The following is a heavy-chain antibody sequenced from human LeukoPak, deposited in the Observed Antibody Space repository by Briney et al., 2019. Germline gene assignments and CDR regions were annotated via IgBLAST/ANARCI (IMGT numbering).Heavy chain of an antibody. CDR2: IRYDGSNK. D-gene: IGHD3-22*01. CDR3: AKSPPITMRISPLDY. CDR1: GFTFSSYG. J-gene: IGHJ4*02. V-gene: IGHV3-30*02. Sequence: SGGSLRLSCAASGFTFSSYGMHWVRQAPGKGLEWVAFIRYDGSNKYYADSVKGRFTISRDNSKNTLYLQMNSLRAEDTAVYYCAKSPPITMRISPLDYWGQGTLVTVSS.